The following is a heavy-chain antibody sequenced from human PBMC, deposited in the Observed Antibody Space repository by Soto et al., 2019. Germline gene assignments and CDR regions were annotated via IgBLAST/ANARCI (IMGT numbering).Heavy chain of an antibody. V-gene: IGHV3-30*04. CDR3: ARGPSYSDSYFDY. CDR1: GFTFSSYA. J-gene: IGHJ4*02. D-gene: IGHD4-17*01. CDR2: ISYDGNNK. Sequence: PGGSLRLCCAASGFTFSSYAMHWVRQAPGKGLEWVAVISYDGNNKYYADSVEGRFTISRDNSKNTVYLQMNSLRLEDTAVYYCARGPSYSDSYFDYWGQGTLVTVSS.